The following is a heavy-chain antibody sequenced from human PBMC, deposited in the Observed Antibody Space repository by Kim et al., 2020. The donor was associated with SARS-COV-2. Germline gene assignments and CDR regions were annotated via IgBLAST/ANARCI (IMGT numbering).Heavy chain of an antibody. D-gene: IGHD3-22*01. V-gene: IGHV4-59*01. Sequence: SRVTISVDTSKNQFSLKLSSVTAADTALYYCATSGIYDSSGYYNRVFDIWGQGTMVTVSS. CDR3: ATSGIYDSSGYYNRVFDI. J-gene: IGHJ3*02.